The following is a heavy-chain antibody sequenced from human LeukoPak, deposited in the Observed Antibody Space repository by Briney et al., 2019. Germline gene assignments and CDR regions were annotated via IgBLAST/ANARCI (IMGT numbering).Heavy chain of an antibody. Sequence: PGGSLRLSCAASGFTFGSYSMKWVRQAPGKGLEWVSSISTTSTYIYYADSVKGRFTISRDNAKNSLYLQMNSLRAEDTALYYCARERGDYDGSGTDYWGQGTLVTVSS. CDR3: ARERGDYDGSGTDY. CDR2: ISTTSTYI. CDR1: GFTFGSYS. D-gene: IGHD3-22*01. V-gene: IGHV3-21*01. J-gene: IGHJ4*02.